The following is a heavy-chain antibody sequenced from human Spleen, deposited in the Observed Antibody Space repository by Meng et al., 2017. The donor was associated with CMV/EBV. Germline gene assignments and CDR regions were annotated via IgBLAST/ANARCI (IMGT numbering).Heavy chain of an antibody. CDR2: INPNPNSGDT. CDR1: GYTFIGYY. Sequence: ASVKVSCKASGYTFIGYYIHWVRQAPGQGLEWMGWINPNPNSGDTKYAQKFQGRFTMTRDTSISTAYMVLDRLTSDDTAVYYCARVSRGVGAREPLDPWGQGTLVTVSS. V-gene: IGHV1-2*02. CDR3: ARVSRGVGAREPLDP. D-gene: IGHD6-6*01. J-gene: IGHJ5*02.